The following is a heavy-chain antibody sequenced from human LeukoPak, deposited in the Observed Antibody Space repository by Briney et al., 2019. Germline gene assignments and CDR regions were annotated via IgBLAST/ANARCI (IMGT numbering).Heavy chain of an antibody. CDR2: IYYSEST. V-gene: IGHV4-39*01. CDR1: RGSLSGSSYY. CDR3: ARASGSYGSYYYYYMGV. Sequence: SDTLSVTCTLSRGSLSGSSYYWGWIRQPPGKGLEWIGCIYYSESTYYNPYLKSRVTISVDTSKNQFSLKLSSVTAADTAVYYCARASGSYGSYYYYYMGVWGKGPRVIV. D-gene: IGHD1-26*01. J-gene: IGHJ6*03.